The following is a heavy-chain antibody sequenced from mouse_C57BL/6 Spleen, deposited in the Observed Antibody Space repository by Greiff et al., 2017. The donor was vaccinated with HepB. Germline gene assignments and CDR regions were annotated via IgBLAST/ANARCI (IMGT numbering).Heavy chain of an antibody. V-gene: IGHV3-6*01. CDR1: GYSITSGYY. J-gene: IGHJ1*03. CDR3: ARELTPHWYFDV. CDR2: ISYDGSN. Sequence: VQLKESGPGLVKPSQSLSLTCSVTGYSITSGYYWNWIRQFPGNKLEWMGYISYDGSNNYNPSLKNRISITRDTSKNQFFLKLNSVTTEDTATYYCARELTPHWYFDVWGTGTTVTVSS.